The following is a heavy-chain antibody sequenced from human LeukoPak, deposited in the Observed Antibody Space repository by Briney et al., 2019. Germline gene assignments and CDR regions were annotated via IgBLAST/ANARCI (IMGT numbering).Heavy chain of an antibody. CDR1: GGSISSGSYY. J-gene: IGHJ5*02. Sequence: PSETLSLTCTVSGGSISSGSYYWSWIRQPAGKGLEWIGRIYTSGSTNYNPSLKSRVTISVDTSKNQFSLKLSSVTAADTAVYYCATETWLTTEGLDPWGQGTLVTVSS. CDR2: IYTSGST. V-gene: IGHV4-61*02. CDR3: ATETWLTTEGLDP. D-gene: IGHD4-11*01.